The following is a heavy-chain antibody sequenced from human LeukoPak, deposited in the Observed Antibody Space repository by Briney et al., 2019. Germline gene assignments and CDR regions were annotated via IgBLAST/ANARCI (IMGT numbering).Heavy chain of an antibody. CDR1: GGSFSGYY. D-gene: IGHD5-12*01. J-gene: IGHJ4*02. CDR2: INHSGST. Sequence: SETLSLTCAVYGGSFSGYYWSWIRQSPGKGLEWIGEINHSGSTNYNPSLKSRVTISVDTSKNQFSLKLSSVTAADTAVYYCARRRGYSGYVYSWGQGTLVTVSS. V-gene: IGHV4-34*01. CDR3: ARRRGYSGYVYS.